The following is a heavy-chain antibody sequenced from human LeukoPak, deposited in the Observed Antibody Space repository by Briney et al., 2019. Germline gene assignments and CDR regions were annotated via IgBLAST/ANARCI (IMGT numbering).Heavy chain of an antibody. J-gene: IGHJ4*02. CDR1: GYSFTSYW. D-gene: IGHD6-19*01. CDR3: ARQRGIAVAGSQIDY. V-gene: IGHV5-51*01. CDR2: IYPGDSDT. Sequence: GESLKISCKGSGYSFTSYWIGWVRQMPGKGLEWMGIIYPGDSDTRYSPSFQGQVTISADKSISTAYLQWSSLKASDTAMYYCARQRGIAVAGSQIDYWRQGTLVTVSS.